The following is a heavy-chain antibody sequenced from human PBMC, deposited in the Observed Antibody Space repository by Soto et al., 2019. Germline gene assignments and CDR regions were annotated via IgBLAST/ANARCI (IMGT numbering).Heavy chain of an antibody. CDR3: AKDLEDYYGSGSYSRNYYFDY. J-gene: IGHJ4*02. CDR1: GFTFSSYA. V-gene: IGHV3-23*01. Sequence: GGSLRLSCAASGFTFSSYAMSWVRQAPGKGLEWVSAISGSGGSTYYADSVKGRFTISRDNSKNTLYLQMNSLRAEDTAVYYCAKDLEDYYGSGSYSRNYYFDYWGQGTLVTVSS. D-gene: IGHD3-10*01. CDR2: ISGSGGST.